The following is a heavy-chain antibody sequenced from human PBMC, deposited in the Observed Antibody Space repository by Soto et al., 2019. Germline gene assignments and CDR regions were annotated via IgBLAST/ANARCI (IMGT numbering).Heavy chain of an antibody. D-gene: IGHD5-18*01. V-gene: IGHV3-23*01. J-gene: IGHJ4*02. Sequence: GGSLRLSCAASEFTFSSYAMIWVRQAPGKGLEWVSAISGGGGSTYYADSVKGRFTISRDNPKNTLYLQMNSLGAEDTAVYYCAKAVYSYGATFDYWGQGTLVTVS. CDR1: EFTFSSYA. CDR2: ISGGGGST. CDR3: AKAVYSYGATFDY.